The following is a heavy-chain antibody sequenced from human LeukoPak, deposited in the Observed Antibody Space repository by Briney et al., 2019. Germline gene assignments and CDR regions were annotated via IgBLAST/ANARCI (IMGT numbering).Heavy chain of an antibody. CDR1: GFTFSAYA. Sequence: GGSLRLSCEASGFTFSAYAMTWVRQAPGKGLEWVSSIGSDNKPHYSESVKGRFAISRDNSKSMLFLQLNSLRAEDTALYYCARDLFRNDYYDSSGTYYFQHWGQGTLVTVSS. D-gene: IGHD3-22*01. J-gene: IGHJ1*01. CDR2: IGSDNKP. V-gene: IGHV3-23*01. CDR3: ARDLFRNDYYDSSGTYYFQH.